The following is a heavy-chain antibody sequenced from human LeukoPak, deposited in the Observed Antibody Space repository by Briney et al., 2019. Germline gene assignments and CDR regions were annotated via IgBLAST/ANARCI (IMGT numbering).Heavy chain of an antibody. CDR1: GFTFSSYI. V-gene: IGHV3-21*01. Sequence: GGSLRLSCAASGFTFSSYIMNWVRRAPGKGLEWVSSITSRSSYIYYADSVKGRFTISRDNAKNTLYLQMNSLRAEDTAVYYCARRDVFDIWGQGTMVTVSS. J-gene: IGHJ3*02. CDR2: ITSRSSYI. CDR3: ARRDVFDI.